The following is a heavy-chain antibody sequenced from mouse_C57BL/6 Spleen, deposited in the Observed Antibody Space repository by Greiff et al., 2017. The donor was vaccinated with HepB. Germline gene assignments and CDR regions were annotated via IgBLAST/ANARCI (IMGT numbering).Heavy chain of an antibody. CDR3: ARWDYYGSSYDYFDY. Sequence: VKLMESGAELARPGASVKLSCKASGYTFTSYGISWVKQRTGQGLEWIGEIYPRSGNTYYNEKFKGKATLTADKSSSTAYMELRSLTSEDSAVYFCARWDYYGSSYDYFDYWGQGTTLTVSS. CDR1: GYTFTSYG. D-gene: IGHD1-1*01. CDR2: IYPRSGNT. J-gene: IGHJ2*01. V-gene: IGHV1-81*01.